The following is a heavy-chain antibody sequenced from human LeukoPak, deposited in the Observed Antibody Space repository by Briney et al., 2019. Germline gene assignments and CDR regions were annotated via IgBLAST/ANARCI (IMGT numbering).Heavy chain of an antibody. Sequence: PGRSLRLSXETSGFIFEDYALHWVRQAPGQGLEWVAGASWNSGSIGYADSVKGRFTISRDNAKNSLYLQMNSLRTEDTAFYYCAKGYSYGITYYFDFWGQGTLVTVSS. V-gene: IGHV3-9*01. D-gene: IGHD5-18*01. CDR1: GFIFEDYA. CDR3: AKGYSYGITYYFDF. CDR2: ASWNSGSI. J-gene: IGHJ4*02.